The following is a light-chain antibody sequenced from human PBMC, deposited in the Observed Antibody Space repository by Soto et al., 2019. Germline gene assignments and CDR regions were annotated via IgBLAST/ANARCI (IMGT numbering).Light chain of an antibody. V-gene: IGKV3-15*01. CDR3: QQYNNWPS. Sequence: EIVMTQSPATLSVSPGERATLSCRASQSVSSNLAWYQQKPGQAPRLLIYGASTRATGIPARFSGSGSGTEFTLTISSLQSEDFAVYHCQQYNNWPSFGQGTRWIS. CDR2: GAS. J-gene: IGKJ1*01. CDR1: QSVSSN.